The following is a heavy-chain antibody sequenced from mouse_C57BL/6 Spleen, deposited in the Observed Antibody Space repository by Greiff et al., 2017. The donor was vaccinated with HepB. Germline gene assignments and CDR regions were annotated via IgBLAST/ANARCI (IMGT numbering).Heavy chain of an antibody. Sequence: EVQLQQSGAELVRPGSSVKMSCKTSGYTFTSYGINWVKQRPGQGLEWIGYIYIGNGYTEYNEKFKGKATLTSDTSSSTAYLQLSSLTSEDSAIYFWASGRDDYDCYAMDYWGQGASGTVSS. D-gene: IGHD2-4*01. V-gene: IGHV1-58*01. J-gene: IGHJ4*01. CDR2: IYIGNGYT. CDR1: GYTFTSYG. CDR3: ASGRDDYDCYAMDY.